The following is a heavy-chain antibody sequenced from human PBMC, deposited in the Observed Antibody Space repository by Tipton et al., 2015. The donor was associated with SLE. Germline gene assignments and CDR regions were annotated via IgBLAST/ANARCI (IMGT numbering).Heavy chain of an antibody. CDR2: IYYSGST. V-gene: IGHV4-39*07. Sequence: LRLSCTVSGGSVSSSSYYWGWIRQPPGKGLEWIGSIYYSGSTYYNPSLKSRVTISADTSKNQFSLKLSSVTAADTAVYYCARDLGFSWFYWGQGTLVTVSS. D-gene: IGHD6-13*01. CDR3: ARDLGFSWFY. CDR1: GGSVSSSSYY. J-gene: IGHJ4*02.